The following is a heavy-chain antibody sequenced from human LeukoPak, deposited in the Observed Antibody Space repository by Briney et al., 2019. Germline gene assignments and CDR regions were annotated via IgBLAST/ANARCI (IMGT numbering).Heavy chain of an antibody. CDR2: INQDGSGE. CDR3: ARDAFSGSHNGEIY. V-gene: IGHV3-7*01. D-gene: IGHD1-26*01. CDR1: GFTFTGSW. J-gene: IGHJ4*02. Sequence: GGSLRLSCAASGFTFTGSWMSWVRRAPGKGLEWVANINQDGSGENYVGSVKGRFTISRDNAKNSLYLQMNSLRAEDTAVYYCARDAFSGSHNGEIYWGQGTLVTVSS.